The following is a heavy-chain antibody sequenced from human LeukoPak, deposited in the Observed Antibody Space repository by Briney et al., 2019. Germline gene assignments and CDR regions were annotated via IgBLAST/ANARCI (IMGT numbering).Heavy chain of an antibody. J-gene: IGHJ4*02. Sequence: GPTVKVSCKASGSTVSTYAISWVRQAPGQGLEWMGRIIPILGIANYAQKFQGRVTITADKSTSTAFMELSSLRSEDTAVYYCAGLIAPPGTSLVDYWGQGTLVTVSS. CDR2: IIPILGIA. CDR3: AGLIAPPGTSLVDY. V-gene: IGHV1-69*04. D-gene: IGHD6-13*01. CDR1: GSTVSTYA.